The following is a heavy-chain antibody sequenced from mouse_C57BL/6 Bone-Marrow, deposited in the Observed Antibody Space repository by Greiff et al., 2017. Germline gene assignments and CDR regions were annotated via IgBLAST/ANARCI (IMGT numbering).Heavy chain of an antibody. J-gene: IGHJ3*01. Sequence: VQLQQSGPELVKPGASVKISCKASGYAFSSSWMNWVKQRPGKGLEWIGRIYPGDGDTNYNGKFKGKATLTADKSSSTAYMQLSSLTSEDSPVYFCARSLYYYGSSWFAYWGQGTLVTVSA. V-gene: IGHV1-82*01. CDR1: GYAFSSSW. CDR2: IYPGDGDT. CDR3: ARSLYYYGSSWFAY. D-gene: IGHD1-1*01.